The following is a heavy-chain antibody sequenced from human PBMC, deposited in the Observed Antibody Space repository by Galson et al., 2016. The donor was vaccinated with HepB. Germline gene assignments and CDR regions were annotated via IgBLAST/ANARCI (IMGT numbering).Heavy chain of an antibody. J-gene: IGHJ4*02. Sequence: QSGAAVKKPGESLRISCKGSGYSFPSYWISWVRQTPAKGLEWMGRIDPSDAYTHYRPSFQGHVTISTDKSINTAYLQWSSLKASDTAMYYCARRDHRYGCYGYWGQGTLVTVSS. CDR3: ARRDHRYGCYGY. CDR2: IDPSDAYT. CDR1: GYSFPSYW. V-gene: IGHV5-10-1*01. D-gene: IGHD2-15*01.